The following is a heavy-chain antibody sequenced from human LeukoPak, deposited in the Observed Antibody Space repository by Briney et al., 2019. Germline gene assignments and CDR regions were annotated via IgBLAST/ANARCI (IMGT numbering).Heavy chain of an antibody. J-gene: IGHJ4*02. CDR3: ARDPPADTVTSFDY. D-gene: IGHD4-11*01. Sequence: PGGSLRLSCAASGFTFSDYYMSWLRQAPGKGLEWVSYISSSGSTIYYADSVKGRFTISRDNAKNSLYLQMNSLRAEDTAVYYCARDPPADTVTSFDYWGQGTLVTVSS. V-gene: IGHV3-11*01. CDR1: GFTFSDYY. CDR2: ISSSGSTI.